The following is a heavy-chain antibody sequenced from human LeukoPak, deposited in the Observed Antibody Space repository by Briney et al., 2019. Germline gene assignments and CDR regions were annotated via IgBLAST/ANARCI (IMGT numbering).Heavy chain of an antibody. CDR3: ARHTDVAHLSILKY. D-gene: IGHD2-21*01. CDR1: GRSISRYY. J-gene: IGHJ4*02. Sequence: PSETLSLTCSVSGRSISRYYWSWTRQPPGKGLEWMEVIYYSGSTNYNPSIKSRVTISVDTSKNQFSLKLSAVTAAATVVYYGARHTDVAHLSILKYWGQGTLVTVSS. V-gene: IGHV4-59*08. CDR2: IYYSGST.